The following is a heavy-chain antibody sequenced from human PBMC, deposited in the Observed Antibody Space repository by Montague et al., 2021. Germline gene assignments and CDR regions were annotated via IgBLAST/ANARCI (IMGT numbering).Heavy chain of an antibody. D-gene: IGHD1-1*01. V-gene: IGHV3-23*01. CDR3: ANEGTTSPGYLQY. J-gene: IGHJ1*01. CDR1: GFTFSSYA. CDR2: LTSNGAYT. Sequence: SLRLSCAASGFTFSSYAMSWVRQAPGKGLEWVSNLTSNGAYTYYADAVEGRFTISRDNSKNTLYLQMNSLRVEDTAVYFCANEGTTSPGYLQYWGQGTLVTVSS.